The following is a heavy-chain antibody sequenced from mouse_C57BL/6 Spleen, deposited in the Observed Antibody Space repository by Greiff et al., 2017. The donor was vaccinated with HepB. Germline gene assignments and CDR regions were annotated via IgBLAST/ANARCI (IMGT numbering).Heavy chain of an antibody. D-gene: IGHD2-4*01. Sequence: EVQLQESGPGLVKPSQSLSLTCSVTGYSITSGYYWNWIRQFPGNKLEWMGYISYDGSNNYNPSLKNRISITRDTSKNQFFLKLNSVTTEDTATYYCARYSWDYDWYFDVWGTGTTVTVSS. J-gene: IGHJ1*03. V-gene: IGHV3-6*01. CDR3: ARYSWDYDWYFDV. CDR1: GYSITSGYY. CDR2: ISYDGSN.